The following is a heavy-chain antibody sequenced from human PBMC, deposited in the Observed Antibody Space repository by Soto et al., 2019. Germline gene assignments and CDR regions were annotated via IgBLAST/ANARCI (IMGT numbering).Heavy chain of an antibody. Sequence: ASVKVSCKASGGTFYTYTFSWVRQAPRQGLEWMGSSTPIYPTTNYAEKFQGRLTVTADGSTNTAYMELNSLTSEDTAVYYCARIPRYRFPTSGDLDSCRQGTLVAFSS. CDR1: GGTFYTYT. CDR3: ARIPRYRFPTSGDLDS. CDR2: STPIYPTT. D-gene: IGHD5-18*01. V-gene: IGHV1-69*13. J-gene: IGHJ4*02.